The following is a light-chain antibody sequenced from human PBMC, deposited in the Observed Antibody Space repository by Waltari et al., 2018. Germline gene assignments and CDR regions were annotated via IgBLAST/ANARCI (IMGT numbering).Light chain of an antibody. J-gene: IGKJ2*01. CDR2: DAS. CDR3: QQRSNFYT. CDR1: QSVSSY. Sequence: EIVLTQSPATLSLSPGERATLSCSASQSVSSYLAWYQQKPGQAPRLLIYDASNRATGIPARFSGSGSGTDFTLTISSLEPEDFAVYYCQQRSNFYTFGQGTKLEIK. V-gene: IGKV3-11*01.